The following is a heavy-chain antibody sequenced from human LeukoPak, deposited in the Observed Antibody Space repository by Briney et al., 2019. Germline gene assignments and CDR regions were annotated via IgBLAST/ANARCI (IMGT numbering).Heavy chain of an antibody. J-gene: IGHJ6*02. CDR2: IYSGGST. V-gene: IGHV3-53*01. CDR1: GFTVSSNY. CDR3: ARCYGDYADAYYYYGMDV. D-gene: IGHD4-17*01. Sequence: GGSLRLSCAASGFTVSSNYMSWVRQAPGKGLEWVSVIYSGGSTYYADSVKGRFTISRDNSKNTLYLQMNSLRAEDTAVYYCARCYGDYADAYYYYGMDVWGQGTTVTVSS.